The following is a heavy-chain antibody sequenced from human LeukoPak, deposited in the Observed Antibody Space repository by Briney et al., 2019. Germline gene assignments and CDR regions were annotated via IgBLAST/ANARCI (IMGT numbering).Heavy chain of an antibody. V-gene: IGHV3-23*01. D-gene: IGHD1/OR15-1a*01. J-gene: IGHJ4*02. Sequence: GGSLRLSCAASGFTFNSYSMNWVRQAPGKGLEWVSGISGSGRDTYYADSVKGRFTISRDNSKSTVSLQMNSLRAEDTAVYYCAKGNNEAYSSCFDYWGQGTLVTVSS. CDR2: ISGSGRDT. CDR3: AKGNNEAYSSCFDY. CDR1: GFTFNSYS.